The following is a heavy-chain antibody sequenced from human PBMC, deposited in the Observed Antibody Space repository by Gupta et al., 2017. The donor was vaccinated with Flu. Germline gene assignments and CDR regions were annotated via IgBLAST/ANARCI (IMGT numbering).Heavy chain of an antibody. D-gene: IGHD3-16*01. Sequence: FTGYSLHWVRQAPGQGLEWMGQINLNSGATDYAQKFQDRVTMTRDTSVSTAYMELRGLRSDDTAMYYCARDSALLFTSFDHWGQGTLVTVSS. CDR1: FTGYS. V-gene: IGHV1-2*06. CDR2: INLNSGAT. J-gene: IGHJ4*02. CDR3: ARDSALLFTSFDH.